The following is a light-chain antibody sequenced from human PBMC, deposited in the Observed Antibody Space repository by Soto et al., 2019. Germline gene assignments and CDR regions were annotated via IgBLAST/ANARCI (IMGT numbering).Light chain of an antibody. Sequence: QSVLTQPPSVSGAPGQRVTISCTGRSSNIGAGYDVHWYQQLPGTAPKLLIYGNNNRPSGVPDRFSGSKSGTSASLAITGLQAEDEADYYCQSYDNSLSGSYVFGAGTQLTVL. CDR1: SSNIGAGYD. V-gene: IGLV1-40*01. CDR2: GNN. J-gene: IGLJ1*01. CDR3: QSYDNSLSGSYV.